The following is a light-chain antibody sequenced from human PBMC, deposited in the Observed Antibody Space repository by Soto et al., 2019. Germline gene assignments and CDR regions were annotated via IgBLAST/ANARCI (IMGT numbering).Light chain of an antibody. J-gene: IGKJ1*01. CDR3: QQYNKWPGT. V-gene: IGKV3-15*01. CDR2: GAS. CDR1: QSVSIL. Sequence: DTVIRHTPATLSVSPGERATLSCRASQSVSILLAWYQQKPGQAPRLLSYGASSRATGTPARFSASGSGTEFTLTITNLQSEDFAVYYCQQYNKWPGTFGQGTKVDIK.